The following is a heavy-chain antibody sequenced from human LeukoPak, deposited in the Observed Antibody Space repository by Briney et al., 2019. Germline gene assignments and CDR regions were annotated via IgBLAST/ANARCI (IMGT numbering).Heavy chain of an antibody. D-gene: IGHD6-19*01. Sequence: PGGSLRLSCAASGFTFRNYWMSWVRQAPGTGLEWAANIKQDGSDRNYVTSVRGRFTISRDNAESSLYLQMNSLRVEDTAVYYCVRNLAVAGTCFDSWGQGTLVTVSS. CDR1: GFTFRNYW. V-gene: IGHV3-7*03. CDR2: IKQDGSDR. J-gene: IGHJ4*02. CDR3: VRNLAVAGTCFDS.